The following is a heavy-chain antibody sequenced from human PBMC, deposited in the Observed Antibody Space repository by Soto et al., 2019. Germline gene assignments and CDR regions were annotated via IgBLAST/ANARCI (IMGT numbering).Heavy chain of an antibody. CDR1: GFTFSDHY. J-gene: IGHJ4*02. CDR3: ARVADGVDY. V-gene: IGHV3-72*01. D-gene: IGHD3-10*01. Sequence: EVQLVESGGGLVQPGGSLRLSCAASGFTFSDHYMDWVRQAPGKGLEWVGRTRNKANSYTTEYAASVKGRFTISRDDSKNSLYLQMNSLKTEDTAVYYCARVADGVDYWGQGTLVTVSS. CDR2: TRNKANSYTT.